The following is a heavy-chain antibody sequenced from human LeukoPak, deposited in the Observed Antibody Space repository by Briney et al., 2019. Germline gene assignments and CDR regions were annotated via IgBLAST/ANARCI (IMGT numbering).Heavy chain of an antibody. J-gene: IGHJ5*02. Sequence: GGSLRLSCAASGFTFSDYYMSWIRQAPGKGLEWVSYINSSSSYTNYADSVKGRFTISRDNAKNSLYLQMNSLRAEDTAVYYCARMRDFWSGYYNHWGQGTLVTVSS. CDR1: GFTFSDYY. CDR2: INSSSSYT. V-gene: IGHV3-11*06. D-gene: IGHD3-3*01. CDR3: ARMRDFWSGYYNH.